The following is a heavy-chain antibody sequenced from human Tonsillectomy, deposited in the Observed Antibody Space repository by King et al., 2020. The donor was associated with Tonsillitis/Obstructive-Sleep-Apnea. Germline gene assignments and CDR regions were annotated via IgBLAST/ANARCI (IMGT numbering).Heavy chain of an antibody. CDR3: ARQDKITYYDFWSGYYSAFDI. J-gene: IGHJ3*02. D-gene: IGHD3-3*01. Sequence: QLKESGPGLVKPSENLSLTCSVSGGSISSSNYHWGWIRQPPGQGLEWIGRIYYSGDTYYSPSLKSRVTISIDTSKNQFSLKLSSVTAADTAVYYCARQDKITYYDFWSGYYSAFDIWGQGTMVAVSS. V-gene: IGHV4-39*01. CDR2: IYYSGDT. CDR1: GGSISSSNYH.